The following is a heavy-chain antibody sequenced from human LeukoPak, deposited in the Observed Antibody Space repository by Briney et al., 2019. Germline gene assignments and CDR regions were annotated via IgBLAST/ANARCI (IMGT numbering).Heavy chain of an antibody. Sequence: SETLSLTCAVYGGSFSGYYWSWIRQPPGKGLEWIGEIYHSGSTNYNPSLKSRVTISVDKSKNQFSLKLSSVTAADTAVYYCARAGDSSGYSNFDYWGQGTLVTVSS. CDR1: GGSFSGYY. J-gene: IGHJ4*02. V-gene: IGHV4-34*01. CDR2: IYHSGST. CDR3: ARAGDSSGYSNFDY. D-gene: IGHD3-22*01.